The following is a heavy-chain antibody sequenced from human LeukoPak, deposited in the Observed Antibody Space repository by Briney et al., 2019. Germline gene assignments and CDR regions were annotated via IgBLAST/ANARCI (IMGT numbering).Heavy chain of an antibody. CDR1: GFTFSDYS. V-gene: IGHV3-21*05. D-gene: IGHD5-24*01. Sequence: PGGSLRLSCAASGFTFSDYSMNWVRQAPGQGLEWISYIGIDSGDTNYADSVKGRFTISGDKAKNSLYLQMNSLRVEDTAVYYCAGDYKYAFDNWGQGTLVTVSS. CDR3: AGDYKYAFDN. CDR2: IGIDSGDT. J-gene: IGHJ4*02.